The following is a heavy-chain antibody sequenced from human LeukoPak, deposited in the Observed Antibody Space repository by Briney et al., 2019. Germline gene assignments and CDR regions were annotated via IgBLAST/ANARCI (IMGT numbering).Heavy chain of an antibody. Sequence: PGGSLRLSCVASGFTFSTYSMNWVRKAPGKGLEWVSYITSSSSAKYYADSVKGRFTISRDNAENSLYLQMNSLRAEDTAVYYCTRDQEGSDYWGQGTLVTVSS. CDR3: TRDQEGSDY. CDR2: ITSSSSAK. J-gene: IGHJ4*02. CDR1: GFTFSTYS. V-gene: IGHV3-48*01.